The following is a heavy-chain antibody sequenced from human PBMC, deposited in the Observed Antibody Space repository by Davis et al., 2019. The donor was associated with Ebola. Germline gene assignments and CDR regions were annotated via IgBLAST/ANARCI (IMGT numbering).Heavy chain of an antibody. Sequence: GESLKISCKASGYTFTSYWIGWVRQMPGKGLEWMGRIDPTDSYTSYSPSFQGHVTISTDKSISTAYLQWSSLKASDTAMYYCARQYYYGSGTYGRGYYYYMDVWGKGTTVTVSS. D-gene: IGHD3-10*01. CDR1: GYTFTSYW. J-gene: IGHJ6*03. V-gene: IGHV5-10-1*01. CDR3: ARQYYYGSGTYGRGYYYYMDV. CDR2: IDPTDSYT.